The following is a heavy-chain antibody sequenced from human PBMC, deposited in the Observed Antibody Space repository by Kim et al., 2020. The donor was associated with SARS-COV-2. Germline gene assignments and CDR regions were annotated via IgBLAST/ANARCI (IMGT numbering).Heavy chain of an antibody. CDR3: AKSYCSSTSCYFTDGFDP. Sequence: KGRFTISRDNSKNTLYLQMNSLRAEDTAVYYCAKSYCSSTSCYFTDGFDPWGQGTLVTVSS. V-gene: IGHV3-23*01. J-gene: IGHJ5*02. D-gene: IGHD2-2*01.